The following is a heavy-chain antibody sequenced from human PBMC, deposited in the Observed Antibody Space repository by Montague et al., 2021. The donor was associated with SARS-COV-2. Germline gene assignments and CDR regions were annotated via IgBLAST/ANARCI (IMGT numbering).Heavy chain of an antibody. CDR2: ITGSGAST. D-gene: IGHD3-10*01. CDR1: GFTFSSYA. V-gene: IGHV3-23*01. CDR3: AKASSSGFGESDC. Sequence: SLRLSCAASGFTFSSYAMSWVRQAPGKGLEWVSGITGSGASTYYADSVKGRFTISRDNSKNTLYLQMSSQRAEDTAVYYCAKASSSGFGESDCWGQGTLVTVSS. J-gene: IGHJ4*02.